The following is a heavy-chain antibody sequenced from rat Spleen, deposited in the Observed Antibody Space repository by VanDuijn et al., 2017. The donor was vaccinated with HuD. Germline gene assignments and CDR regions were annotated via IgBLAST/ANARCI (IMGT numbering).Heavy chain of an antibody. CDR3: AKESYLQPLFDH. CDR2: ISTGGGNT. V-gene: IGHV5S23*01. CDR1: GFTYSDYV. Sequence: EVQLVESGGGLVQPGRSLKLSCAALGFTYSDYVMAWVRQAPTKGLEWVASISTGGGNTYYRDSVKGRFTFSRDNARGTLYLQMDSLRSEDTATYYCAKESYLQPLFDHWGQGVMVTVSS. D-gene: IGHD1-12*01. J-gene: IGHJ2*01.